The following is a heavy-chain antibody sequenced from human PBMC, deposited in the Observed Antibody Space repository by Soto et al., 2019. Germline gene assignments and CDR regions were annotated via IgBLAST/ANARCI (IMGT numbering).Heavy chain of an antibody. Sequence: GGSLRLSCAASGFTFDDYAMHWVRQAPGKGLEWVSGISWNSGSIGYADSVKGRFTISRDNAKNSLYLQMNSLRAEDTALYYCAKLTVGGPRGGATDYWGQGTLVTVSS. CDR2: ISWNSGSI. V-gene: IGHV3-9*01. CDR3: AKLTVGGPRGGATDY. CDR1: GFTFDDYA. J-gene: IGHJ4*02. D-gene: IGHD1-26*01.